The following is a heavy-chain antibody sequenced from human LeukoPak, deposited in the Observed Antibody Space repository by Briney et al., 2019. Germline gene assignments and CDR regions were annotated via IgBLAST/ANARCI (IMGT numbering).Heavy chain of an antibody. V-gene: IGHV1-18*01. J-gene: IGHJ3*02. D-gene: IGHD3-22*01. CDR2: ISAYNGNT. Sequence: ASVKVSCKASGYTFTSYGISWVRQAPGQGLEWMGWISAYNGNTNYAQKLQGRVTMTTDTSTSTAYMELRSLRSDDTAVYYCARELGEYYDGSGTPDAFDIWGQGTMVTVSS. CDR3: ARELGEYYDGSGTPDAFDI. CDR1: GYTFTSYG.